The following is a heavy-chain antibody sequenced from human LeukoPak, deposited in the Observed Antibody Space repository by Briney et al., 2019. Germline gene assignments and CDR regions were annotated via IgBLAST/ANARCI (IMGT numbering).Heavy chain of an antibody. Sequence: PSETLSLTCTVSGGSISSYYWSWIRQPPGKGLEWIGYIYYSGSTNYNPSLKSRVTISVDTSKNQFSLKLSSVTAADTAVYYCARYSTIFGVVSPAQYYFDYWGQGTLVTVSS. D-gene: IGHD3-3*01. J-gene: IGHJ4*02. CDR1: GGSISSYY. CDR2: IYYSGST. CDR3: ARYSTIFGVVSPAQYYFDY. V-gene: IGHV4-59*08.